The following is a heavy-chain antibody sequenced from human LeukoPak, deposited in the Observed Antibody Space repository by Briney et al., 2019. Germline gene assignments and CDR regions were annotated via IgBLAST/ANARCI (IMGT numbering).Heavy chain of an antibody. CDR2: ISSSSSTI. CDR3: ARGSSWYDIDY. J-gene: IGHJ4*02. V-gene: IGHV3-48*01. Sequence: PGGSLRLSCAASGFTFSSYSMNWVRQAPGKGLEWVSYISSSSSTIYCADSVKGRFTISRDNAKNSLYLQMNSLRAEDTAVYYCARGSSWYDIDYWGQGTLVTVSS. CDR1: GFTFSSYS. D-gene: IGHD6-13*01.